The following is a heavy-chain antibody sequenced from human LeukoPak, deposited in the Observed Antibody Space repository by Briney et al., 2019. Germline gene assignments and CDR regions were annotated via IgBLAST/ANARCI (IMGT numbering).Heavy chain of an antibody. Sequence: GGSLRLSCAASGFTFSDHGMNWVRQAPGKGLEWVSGISPSGDITYYADSVKGRFTISRDNSKNTLYLQMNSLRAEDTAVYYCASTYYYDSSGYFGYWGQGTLVTVSS. V-gene: IGHV3-23*01. CDR1: GFTFSDHG. J-gene: IGHJ4*02. CDR2: ISPSGDIT. CDR3: ASTYYYDSSGYFGY. D-gene: IGHD3-22*01.